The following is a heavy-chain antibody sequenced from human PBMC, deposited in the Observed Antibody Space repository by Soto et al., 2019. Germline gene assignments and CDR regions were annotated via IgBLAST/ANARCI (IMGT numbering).Heavy chain of an antibody. V-gene: IGHV4-39*01. CDR1: GGSIITGTYY. D-gene: IGHD4-17*01. CDR3: ARSPRSDYDACDI. J-gene: IGHJ3*02. CDR2: ISYSGST. Sequence: ETLSLTCTVSGGSIITGTYYWGWIRQPPGKGLEWIGTISYSGSTYYNPSLKSRVTISVDTSKNQFSLKLPSVTAADTAVYYCARSPRSDYDACDIWGQGTMVT.